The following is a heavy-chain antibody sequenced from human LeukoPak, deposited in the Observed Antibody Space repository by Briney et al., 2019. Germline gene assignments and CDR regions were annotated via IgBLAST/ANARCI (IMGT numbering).Heavy chain of an antibody. CDR1: GYTFTSYG. Sequence: ASVKVSCKASGYTFTSYGISWVRQAPGQGLEWMGWISAYNGNTNYAQKLQCRVTMTTDTSTTTAYMELRSLRSDATAVYYCARWYSSTRHFDYWGQGTLVTVSS. D-gene: IGHD6-19*01. CDR3: ARWYSSTRHFDY. J-gene: IGHJ4*02. V-gene: IGHV1-18*01. CDR2: ISAYNGNT.